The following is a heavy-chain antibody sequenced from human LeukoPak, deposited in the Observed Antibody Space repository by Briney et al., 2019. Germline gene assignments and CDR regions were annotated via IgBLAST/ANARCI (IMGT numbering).Heavy chain of an antibody. CDR1: GFTFSSYA. Sequence: PGGSLRLSCAASGFTFSSYAMSWVRQAPGKGLEWVSAISGSGGSTYYADSVKGRFTISRDNSKNTLYPQMNSLRAEDTAVYYCATAFWSGYYYYYYGMDVWGQGTTVTVSS. CDR2: ISGSGGST. J-gene: IGHJ6*02. D-gene: IGHD3-3*01. V-gene: IGHV3-23*01. CDR3: ATAFWSGYYYYYYGMDV.